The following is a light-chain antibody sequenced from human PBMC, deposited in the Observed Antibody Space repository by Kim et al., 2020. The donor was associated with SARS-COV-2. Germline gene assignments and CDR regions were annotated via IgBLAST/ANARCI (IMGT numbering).Light chain of an antibody. CDR2: NDS. CDR3: EAWDGSRDGLV. J-gene: IGLJ3*02. Sequence: DTIGITGGRENIGSKSVSWYQQKPGKAPGLLIYNDSERPSGIPERFSGSKSGNTASLAISGVQAGDEADYYCEAWDGSRDGLVFGGGTQLTVL. V-gene: IGLV3-21*04. CDR1: NIGSKS.